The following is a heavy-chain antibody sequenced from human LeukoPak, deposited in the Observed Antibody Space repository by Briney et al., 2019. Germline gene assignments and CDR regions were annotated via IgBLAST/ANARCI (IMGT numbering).Heavy chain of an antibody. CDR1: GGTFSSYA. CDR3: ARGSIAAPSPDY. V-gene: IGHV1-69*01. CDR2: IIPIFGTA. Sequence: SVTVSCTASGGTFSSYAISWVRQAPGQGLEWMGGIIPIFGTANYAQKFQGRVTITADESTSTAYMELSSLRPEDTAVYYCARGSIAAPSPDYWGQGTLVTVSS. J-gene: IGHJ4*02. D-gene: IGHD6-6*01.